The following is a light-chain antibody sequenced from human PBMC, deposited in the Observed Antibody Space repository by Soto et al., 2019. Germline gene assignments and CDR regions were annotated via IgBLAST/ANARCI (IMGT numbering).Light chain of an antibody. J-gene: IGKJ2*01. V-gene: IGKV1-16*02. CDR1: QGISKY. CDR3: QQYNSYPRI. CDR2: ATS. Sequence: DIQMTQSPSSLSASVGDRVTITCRASQGISKYIAWFQQKPGKAPKSLIYATSRLQSGVPTKFSGSGSGTDFTLTISSLQPDDFATYYCQQYNSYPRIFGQGTKLE.